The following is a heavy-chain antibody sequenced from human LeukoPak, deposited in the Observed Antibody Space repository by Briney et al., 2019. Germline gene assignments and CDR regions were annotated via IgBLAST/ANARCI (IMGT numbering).Heavy chain of an antibody. Sequence: GGSLRLSCAASGFTFRNYAMSWVRQAPGKGLEWVSAISGSGGSTFYADSVKGRFTISRDNSKNTLYLQMNSLRVEDTALYYCAKDLDGVGRKAFDIWGQGTMVTVSS. CDR3: AKDLDGVGRKAFDI. CDR2: ISGSGGST. J-gene: IGHJ3*02. V-gene: IGHV3-23*01. CDR1: GFTFRNYA. D-gene: IGHD2-8*01.